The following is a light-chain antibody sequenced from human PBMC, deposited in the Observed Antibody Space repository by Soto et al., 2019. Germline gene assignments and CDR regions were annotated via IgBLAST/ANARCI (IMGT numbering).Light chain of an antibody. CDR1: SSDIGGYDY. CDR3: TSYASGSSHVV. V-gene: IGLV2-14*01. CDR2: DVN. J-gene: IGLJ2*01. Sequence: QSALTQPASVSGSPGQSMTLSCTGTSSDIGGYDYVSWYQRHPGKAPKLIIYDVNNRPSGVSNRFSGSKSGNTASLTISGLQAEDEADYYCTSYASGSSHVVFGGGTKLTVL.